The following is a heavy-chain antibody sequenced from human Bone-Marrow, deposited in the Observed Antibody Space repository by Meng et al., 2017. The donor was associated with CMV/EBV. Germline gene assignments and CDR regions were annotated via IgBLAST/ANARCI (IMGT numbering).Heavy chain of an antibody. J-gene: IGHJ4*02. Sequence: GESLKISCAASGFTFSSYSMNWVRQAPGKGLEWVSSISSSSSYIYYADSVKGRFTISRDNAKNSLYLQMNSLRAEDTAVYYCARDRGRSSSPVEGYWGQGTLVTASS. CDR2: ISSSSSYI. CDR1: GFTFSSYS. V-gene: IGHV3-21*01. D-gene: IGHD6-13*01. CDR3: ARDRGRSSSPVEGY.